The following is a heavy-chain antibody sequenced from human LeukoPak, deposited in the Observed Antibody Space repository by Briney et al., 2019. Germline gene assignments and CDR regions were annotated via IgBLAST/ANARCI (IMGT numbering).Heavy chain of an antibody. CDR1: GGPFSSYA. CDR2: IIPIFGTA. D-gene: IGHD5/OR15-5a*01. J-gene: IGHJ6*03. CDR3: ARRLDYYYYMDV. Sequence: SVKVSCKASGGPFSSYAISWVRQAPGQGLEWMGGIIPIFGTANYAQKFQGRVTITADESTSTAYMELSSLRSEDTAVYYCARRLDYYYYMDVWGKGTTVTVSS. V-gene: IGHV1-69*13.